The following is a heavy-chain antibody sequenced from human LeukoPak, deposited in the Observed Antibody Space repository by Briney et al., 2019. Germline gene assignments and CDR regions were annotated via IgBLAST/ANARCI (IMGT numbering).Heavy chain of an antibody. CDR2: ISGSGDST. Sequence: GGSLRLSCAASGFTFSNYAMSWVRQAPGKGLEWVSSISGSGDSTDYADSVEGRLTISRDNSKNTLYLQMNSLRGEDTAVYYCAKDRSSNWRNDAFDIWGQGTKVTVSS. CDR1: GFTFSNYA. CDR3: AKDRSSNWRNDAFDI. D-gene: IGHD6-13*01. V-gene: IGHV3-23*01. J-gene: IGHJ3*02.